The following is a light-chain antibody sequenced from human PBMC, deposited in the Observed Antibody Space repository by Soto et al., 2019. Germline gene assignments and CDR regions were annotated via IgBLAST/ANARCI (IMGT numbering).Light chain of an antibody. CDR3: QQSYRTPYT. V-gene: IGKV1-39*01. Sequence: DIQMTQSPSSLSASVGDRVTITSRASQTLRGDCNGYQQKPGKAPKLLIFAASSLRSGVPSRFGGSGSGTDFRLTISRLQREDFATFYFQQSYRTPYTFGQETRLEIK. CDR2: AAS. J-gene: IGKJ2*01. CDR1: QTLRGD.